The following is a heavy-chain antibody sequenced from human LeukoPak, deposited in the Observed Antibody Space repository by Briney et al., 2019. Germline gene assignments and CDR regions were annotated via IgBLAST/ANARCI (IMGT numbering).Heavy chain of an antibody. V-gene: IGHV4-30-4*07. J-gene: IGHJ5*02. CDR3: AKYDSGVKWFDP. CDR2: IYYSGST. CDR1: GGAISSGGYS. Sequence: PSETLSLTCAVSGGAISSGGYSWSWIRQPPGKGLEWIGYIYYSGSTYYNPSLKSRVTISVDTSKNQFSLKLSSVTAADTAVYYCAKYDSGVKWFDPWGQGTLVTVSS. D-gene: IGHD3-10*01.